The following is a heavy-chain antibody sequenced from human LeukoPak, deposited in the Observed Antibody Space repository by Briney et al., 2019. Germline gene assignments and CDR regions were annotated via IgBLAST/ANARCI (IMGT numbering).Heavy chain of an antibody. J-gene: IGHJ5*02. CDR2: TYYRSKWYN. Sequence: SQTLSLTCAISGDSVSSKSAAWNWIRQSPSRGLEWLGRTYYRSKWYNDYAVSVESRITINPDTSKNQFSLQLNSVTPEDTAVYYRARGSQSSRWFDPWGQGTLVTVSS. CDR1: GDSVSSKSAA. V-gene: IGHV6-1*01. CDR3: ARGSQSSRWFDP. D-gene: IGHD6-6*01.